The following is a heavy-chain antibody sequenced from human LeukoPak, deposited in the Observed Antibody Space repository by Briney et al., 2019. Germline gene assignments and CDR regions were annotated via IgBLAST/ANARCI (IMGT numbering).Heavy chain of an antibody. CDR2: ISNDGSNK. CDR1: GVTFSSYG. CDR3: ARDLYFYGSGSYPKD. D-gene: IGHD3-10*01. V-gene: IGHV3-30*03. Sequence: GGSLRLSCAASGVTFSSYGMHWVRQAPGKGLEWVAVISNDGSNKHYADSVKGRFTISRDNSKNTLSLQMNSLRAEDTAVYYCARDLYFYGSGSYPKDWGQGTLVTVSS. J-gene: IGHJ4*02.